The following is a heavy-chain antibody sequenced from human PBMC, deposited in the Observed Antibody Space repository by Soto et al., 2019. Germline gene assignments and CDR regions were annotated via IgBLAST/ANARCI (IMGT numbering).Heavy chain of an antibody. CDR2: INPSGGST. D-gene: IGHD3-10*01. CDR3: AREGSPITMVRGARFDY. J-gene: IGHJ4*02. Sequence: QVQLVQSGAEVKKPGASVKVSCKASGYTFTSYYMHWVRQAPGQGLEWMGIINPSGGSTSYAQKFQGRVTRTRDTSTSTVYMELSSLRSEDTAVYYCAREGSPITMVRGARFDYWGQGTLVTVSS. CDR1: GYTFTSYY. V-gene: IGHV1-46*01.